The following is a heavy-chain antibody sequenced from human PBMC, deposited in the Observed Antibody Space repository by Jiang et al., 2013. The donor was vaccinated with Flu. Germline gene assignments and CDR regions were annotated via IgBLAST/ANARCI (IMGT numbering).Heavy chain of an antibody. V-gene: IGHV4-38-2*02. J-gene: IGHJ6*02. Sequence: GLVKPSETLSLTCTVSGYSISSGYYWGWIRQPPGKGLEWIGSIYHSGSTYYNPSLKSRVTISVDTSKNQFSLKLSSVTAADTAVYYCARVLGRYYGMDVWGQGTTVTVSS. CDR1: GYSISSGYY. D-gene: IGHD3-16*01. CDR2: IYHSGST. CDR3: ARVLGRYYGMDV.